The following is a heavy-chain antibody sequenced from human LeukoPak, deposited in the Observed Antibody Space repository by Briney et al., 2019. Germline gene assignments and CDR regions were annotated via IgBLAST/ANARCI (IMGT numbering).Heavy chain of an antibody. CDR1: GFTFSSYW. Sequence: GGSLRLSCAASGFTFSSYWMSWVRQAPGKGLEWVSSISSSSSYIYYADSVKGRFTISRDNAKNSLYLQMNSLRAEDTAVYYCASLGRARTVDYWGQGTLVTVSS. V-gene: IGHV3-21*01. CDR2: ISSSSSYI. CDR3: ASLGRARTVDY. D-gene: IGHD7-27*01. J-gene: IGHJ4*02.